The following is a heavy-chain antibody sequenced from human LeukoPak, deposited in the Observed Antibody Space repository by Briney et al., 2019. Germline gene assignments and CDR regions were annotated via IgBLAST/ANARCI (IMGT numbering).Heavy chain of an antibody. CDR3: ARGTGGNISGAYSFDY. J-gene: IGHJ4*02. Sequence: SETLSLTCAVYGGSFSGYYWSWIRQPPGKGLEWIGEINHSGSTNYNPSLKSRVTISVDTSKNQFSLKLSSVTAADTAVYYCARGTGGNISGAYSFDYWGQGTLVTVSS. CDR1: GGSFSGYY. V-gene: IGHV4-34*01. CDR2: INHSGST. D-gene: IGHD3-16*01.